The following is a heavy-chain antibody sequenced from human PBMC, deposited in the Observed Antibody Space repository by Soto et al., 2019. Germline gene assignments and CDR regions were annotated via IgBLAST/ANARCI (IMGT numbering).Heavy chain of an antibody. Sequence: SLKISCKGSGYSFTSYWIGWVRQMPGKGLEWMGIIYPGDSDTRYSPSFQGQVTISADKSISTAYLQWSSLKASDTAMYYCARLQYYYGSGSSDYYYYGMDVWGQGTTVTVSS. CDR3: ARLQYYYGSGSSDYYYYGMDV. CDR2: IYPGDSDT. J-gene: IGHJ6*02. D-gene: IGHD3-10*01. V-gene: IGHV5-51*01. CDR1: GYSFTSYW.